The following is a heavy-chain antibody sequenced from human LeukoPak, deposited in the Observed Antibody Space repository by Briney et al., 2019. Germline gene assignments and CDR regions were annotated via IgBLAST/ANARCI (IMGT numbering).Heavy chain of an antibody. Sequence: GGSLRLSCAASGFTFDDYAMHWVRQAPGKGLEWVSSISWNSGSIGYADSVKGRFTIARDNAKNSLYLQMNSLRAKDTALYYCAKDMTGGRAATLDYWGQGTLATVSS. CDR1: GFTFDDYA. J-gene: IGHJ4*02. CDR2: ISWNSGSI. V-gene: IGHV3-9*01. D-gene: IGHD2-15*01. CDR3: AKDMTGGRAATLDY.